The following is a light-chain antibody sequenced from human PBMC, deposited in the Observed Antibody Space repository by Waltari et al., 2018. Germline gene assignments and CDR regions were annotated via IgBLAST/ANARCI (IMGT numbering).Light chain of an antibody. Sequence: EVVMTQSPVTLSVSPGERATLSCRASQSVTSNLAWYQQKAGQPPRLLIYETSTRVTGVPARFSGSGSGTEVTLTISSLQSEDSAVYYCQQYNDWPPYTFCQGTKLEIK. CDR3: QQYNDWPPYT. CDR1: QSVTSN. J-gene: IGKJ2*01. V-gene: IGKV3-15*01. CDR2: ETS.